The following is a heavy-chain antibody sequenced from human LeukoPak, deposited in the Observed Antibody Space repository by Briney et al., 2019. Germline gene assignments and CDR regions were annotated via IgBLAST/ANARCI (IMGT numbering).Heavy chain of an antibody. V-gene: IGHV1-2*02. CDR1: GYTFIGYY. Sequence: ASVKVSCKASGYTFIGYYMHWVRQAPGQGLEWMGWINPNSGGTNYAQKFQGRVTMTRDTSISTAYMELSRLRSDDTAVYYCARAGYYYDSSGHPFDYWGQGTLVTVSS. D-gene: IGHD3-22*01. J-gene: IGHJ4*02. CDR3: ARAGYYYDSSGHPFDY. CDR2: INPNSGGT.